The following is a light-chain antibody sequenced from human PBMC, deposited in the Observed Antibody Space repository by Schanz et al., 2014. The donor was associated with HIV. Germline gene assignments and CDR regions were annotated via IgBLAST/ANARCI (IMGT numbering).Light chain of an antibody. CDR3: CAYAGTTTHWI. J-gene: IGLJ2*01. V-gene: IGLV2-23*02. CDR1: RNNVGIYDL. CDR2: EVS. Sequence: QSVLTQPASVSGSPGQSITISCSGVRNNVGIYDLVSWYQHHPGKAPKMMIFEVSKRPSGVSGRFSGSKSGNTASLTISGPQAEDEDEYFCCAYAGTTTHWIFGGGTKLTVL.